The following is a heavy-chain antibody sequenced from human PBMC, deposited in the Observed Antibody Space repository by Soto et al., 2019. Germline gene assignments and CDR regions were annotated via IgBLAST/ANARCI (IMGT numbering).Heavy chain of an antibody. CDR2: FSGSGGKT. V-gene: IGHV3-23*01. CDR1: GFTFSSYA. CDR3: AKGIQWELPFDH. Sequence: GGSLRLSCAASGFTFSSYAMSWVRQAPGKGLEWVSAFSGSGGKTYYAESVKGRFTISRDNSKYTLSLQMNSLRAEDTAVYFCAKGIQWELPFDHWGQGTLVTVSS. D-gene: IGHD1-26*01. J-gene: IGHJ4*02.